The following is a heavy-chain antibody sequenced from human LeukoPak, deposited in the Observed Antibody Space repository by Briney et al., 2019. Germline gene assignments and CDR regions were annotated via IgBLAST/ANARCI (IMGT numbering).Heavy chain of an antibody. CDR3: ATAQGYCSSTSCRYYYYGLDV. Sequence: IPSETLSLTCTVSGGSISSYYWSWIRQPPVKALEWIGYIYYIGSTNYNPSLKSRVTISVDTSKNQFSLKLSSVTAADTAVYYCATAQGYCSSTSCRYYYYGLDVWGQGTTVTVSS. D-gene: IGHD2-2*01. J-gene: IGHJ6*02. CDR2: IYYIGST. V-gene: IGHV4-59*01. CDR1: GGSISSYY.